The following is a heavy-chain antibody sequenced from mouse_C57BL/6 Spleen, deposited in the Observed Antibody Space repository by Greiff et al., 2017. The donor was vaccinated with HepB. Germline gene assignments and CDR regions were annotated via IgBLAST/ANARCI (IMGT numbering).Heavy chain of an antibody. D-gene: IGHD2-12*01. V-gene: IGHV1-18*01. Sequence: EVQLQQSGPELVKPGASVKIPCKASGNTFTDYNMDWVKQSHGKSLEWIGDINPNNGGTIYNQKFKGKATLTVDKSSSTAYMELRSLTSEDTAVYYCARSHYIYYFAYWGQGTTLTVSS. CDR2: INPNNGGT. CDR3: ARSHYIYYFAY. J-gene: IGHJ2*01. CDR1: GNTFTDYN.